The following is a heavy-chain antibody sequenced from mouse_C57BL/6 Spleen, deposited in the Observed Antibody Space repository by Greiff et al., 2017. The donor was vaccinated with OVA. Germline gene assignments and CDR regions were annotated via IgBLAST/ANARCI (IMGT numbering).Heavy chain of an antibody. V-gene: IGHV5-15*01. Sequence: EVKLVESGGGLVQPGGSLKLSCAASGFTFSDYGMAWVRQAPRKGPEWVAFISNLAYSIYYADTVTGRFTISRENAKNTLYLEMSSLRSEDTAMYYCARLGAYYSNYEAMDYWGQGTSVTVSS. D-gene: IGHD2-5*01. CDR3: ARLGAYYSNYEAMDY. CDR1: GFTFSDYG. CDR2: ISNLAYSI. J-gene: IGHJ4*01.